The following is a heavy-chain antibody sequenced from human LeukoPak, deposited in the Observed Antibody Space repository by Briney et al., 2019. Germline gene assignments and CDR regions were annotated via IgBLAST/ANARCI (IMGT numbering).Heavy chain of an antibody. CDR3: ARDYDILTGYDY. Sequence: GGSLRLSCAASGFTFSSYGMHWVRQAPGKGLEWVSYISSSGSTIYYADSVKGRFTISRDNAKNSLYLQMNSLRAEDTAVYYCARDYDILTGYDYWGQGTLVTVSS. J-gene: IGHJ4*02. CDR2: ISSSGSTI. V-gene: IGHV3-48*04. CDR1: GFTFSSYG. D-gene: IGHD3-9*01.